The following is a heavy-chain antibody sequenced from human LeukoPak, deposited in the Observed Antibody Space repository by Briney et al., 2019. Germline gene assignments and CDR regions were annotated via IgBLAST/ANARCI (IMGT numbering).Heavy chain of an antibody. D-gene: IGHD6-19*01. CDR2: IYTSGST. J-gene: IGHJ6*02. CDR3: ARDSGWSGYYYYGMDV. V-gene: IGHV4-4*07. Sequence: SETLSLTCTVSGGSISSYYWSWIRQPAGKGLEWIGRIYTSGSTNYNPSLKSRVTMSVDTSKSQFSLKLSSVTAADTAVYYCARDSGWSGYYYYGMDVWGQGTTVTVSS. CDR1: GGSISSYY.